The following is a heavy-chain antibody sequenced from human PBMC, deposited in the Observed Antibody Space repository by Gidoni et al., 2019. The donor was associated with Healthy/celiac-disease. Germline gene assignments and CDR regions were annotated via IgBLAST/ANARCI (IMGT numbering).Heavy chain of an antibody. Sequence: QVQLQESGPGLVKPSQTLSLTCTVSGGSISSGSYYWSWIRQPAGKGLEWIGRIYTSGSTNHNPPLKSRVTISVATSKTQFSLKLSSVTAADTAVYYCARGGGGAFDYWGQGTLVTVSS. V-gene: IGHV4-61*02. J-gene: IGHJ4*02. CDR2: IYTSGST. D-gene: IGHD3-10*01. CDR1: GGSISSGSYY. CDR3: ARGGGGAFDY.